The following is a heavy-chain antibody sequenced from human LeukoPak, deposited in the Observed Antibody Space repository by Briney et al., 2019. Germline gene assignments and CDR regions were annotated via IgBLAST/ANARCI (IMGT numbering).Heavy chain of an antibody. J-gene: IGHJ1*01. CDR2: INHSVST. Sequence: PSETLSLTCAVYGVSFNGYYWSWIRQTPGKGLEWIGEINHSVSTTYNPSLKSRVTLSVDTSTNQFSLRVSALTAVRTPVYYSSRSGGVIRQLVSVRFQHWGKGTLVSVSS. D-gene: IGHD3-10*01. V-gene: IGHV4-34*01. CDR3: SRSGGVIRQLVSVRFQH. CDR1: GVSFNGYY.